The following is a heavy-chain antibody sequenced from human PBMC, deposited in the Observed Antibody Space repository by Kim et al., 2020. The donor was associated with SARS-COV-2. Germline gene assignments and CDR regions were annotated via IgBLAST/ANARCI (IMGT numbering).Heavy chain of an antibody. Sequence: SVKVSCKASGGTFSSYAISWVRQAPGQGLEWMGRIIPILGIANYAQKFQGRVTITADKSTSTAYMELSSLRSEDTAVYYCARDGSQTYDFLSCFFLYYM. CDR3: ARDGSQTYDFLSCFFLYYM. V-gene: IGHV1-69*04. CDR2: IIPILGIA. D-gene: IGHD3-3*01. CDR1: GGTFSSYA. J-gene: IGHJ6*03.